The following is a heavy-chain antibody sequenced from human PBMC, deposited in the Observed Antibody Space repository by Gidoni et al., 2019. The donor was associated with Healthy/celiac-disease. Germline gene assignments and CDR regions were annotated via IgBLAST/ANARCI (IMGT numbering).Heavy chain of an antibody. CDR3: ANSRDTASHPLDY. CDR2: ISYDGSNK. J-gene: IGHJ4*02. D-gene: IGHD5-18*01. V-gene: IGHV3-30*18. Sequence: TFSSYGMHWVRQAPGKGLEWVAVISYDGSNKYYADSVKGRFTISRDNSKNTLYLQMNSLRAEDTAVYYCANSRDTASHPLDYWGQGTLVTVSS. CDR1: TFSSYG.